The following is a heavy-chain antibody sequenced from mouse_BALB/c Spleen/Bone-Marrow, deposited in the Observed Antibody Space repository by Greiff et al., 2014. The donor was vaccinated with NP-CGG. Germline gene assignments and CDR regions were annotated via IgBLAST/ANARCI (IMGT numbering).Heavy chain of an antibody. J-gene: IGHJ3*01. CDR1: GFSLTSYG. Sequence: QVQLQQSGPGLVQPSQSLSITFTVSGFSLTSYGVHWVRQSPGKGLEWLGVIWSGGNTDYNAAFISRLSISKDNSKSQVFFKMNSLQANDTAIYYCARNLGDGYSFAYWGQGTLVTVSA. CDR2: IWSGGNT. D-gene: IGHD2-3*01. CDR3: ARNLGDGYSFAY. V-gene: IGHV2-2*02.